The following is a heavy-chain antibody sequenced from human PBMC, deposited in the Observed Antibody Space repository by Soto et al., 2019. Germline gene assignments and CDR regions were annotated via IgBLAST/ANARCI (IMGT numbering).Heavy chain of an antibody. CDR3: TTEMRHTNGWYGAFDI. CDR1: GFTFSSYA. CDR2: ISGSGGST. D-gene: IGHD6-19*01. Sequence: GGSLRLSCAASGFTFSSYAMSWVRQAPGKGLEWVSAISGSGGSTYYADSVKGRFTISRDNSKNTLYLQMNSLKTDDTAVYFCTTEMRHTNGWYGAFDIWGQGTMVTVSS. J-gene: IGHJ3*02. V-gene: IGHV3-23*01.